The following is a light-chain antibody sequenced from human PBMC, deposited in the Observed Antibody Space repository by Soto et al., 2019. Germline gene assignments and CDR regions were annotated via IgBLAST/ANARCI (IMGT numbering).Light chain of an antibody. CDR2: EVS. CDR3: SSYTSSSTYV. V-gene: IGLV2-14*01. CDR1: SSDVGGYNY. J-gene: IGLJ1*01. Sequence: QSVLAQPASVSWSPGQSITISCTGTSSDVGGYNYVSWYQQHPGKAPKLMIYEVSNRPSGVSNRFSGSKSGNTASLTISGLQAEDEADYYCSSYTSSSTYVFGTGTKVTVL.